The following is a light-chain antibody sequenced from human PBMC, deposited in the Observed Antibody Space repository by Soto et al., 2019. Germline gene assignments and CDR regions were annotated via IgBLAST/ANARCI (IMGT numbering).Light chain of an antibody. CDR3: QQSGHSCS. CDR2: ATS. J-gene: IGKJ1*01. Sequence: EERATLSCRASQSVSSNLAWYQQKPGQTPRLLIYATSTRATGIPARFSGSGSATDFTLTISRLDPEESAEDYGQQSGHSCSFGQG. CDR1: QSVSSN. V-gene: IGKV3-20*01.